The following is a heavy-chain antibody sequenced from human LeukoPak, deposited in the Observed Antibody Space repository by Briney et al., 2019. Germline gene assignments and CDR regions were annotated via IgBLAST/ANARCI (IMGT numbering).Heavy chain of an antibody. J-gene: IGHJ6*03. Sequence: KPSETLSLTCAVYGVSFSGYYWSWIRQPPGKGLEWIGEINHSGSTNYNPSLKSRVTISVDTSKTQFSLKLSSVTAADTAVYYCARTTTVKNYYYYYYMDVWGKGTTVTVSS. V-gene: IGHV4-34*01. CDR3: ARTTTVKNYYYYYYMDV. CDR2: INHSGST. CDR1: GVSFSGYY. D-gene: IGHD4-17*01.